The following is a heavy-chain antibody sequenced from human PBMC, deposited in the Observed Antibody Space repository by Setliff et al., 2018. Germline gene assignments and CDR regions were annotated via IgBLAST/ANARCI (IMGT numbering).Heavy chain of an antibody. CDR3: ARSRDGGNSSGYSGACDI. CDR1: GYTFTGYY. V-gene: IGHV1-2*04. CDR2: VNPNSGGT. Sequence: ASVKVSCKASGYTFTGYYMHWVRQAPGQGLEWMGWVNPNSGGTNYAQKFQGWVTMTRDTSISTAYMELSRLRSDDTAVYYCARSRDGGNSSGYSGACDIWGQGTMVTV. J-gene: IGHJ3*02. D-gene: IGHD3-22*01.